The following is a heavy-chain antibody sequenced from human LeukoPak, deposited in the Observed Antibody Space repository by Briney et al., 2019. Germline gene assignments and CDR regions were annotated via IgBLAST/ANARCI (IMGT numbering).Heavy chain of an antibody. CDR3: ARAFNSSNNLGAFDI. CDR2: IIPILGIA. J-gene: IGHJ3*02. V-gene: IGHV1-69*04. Sequence: SVKVSCKASGGTFSTYAISWVRQAPGQGLEWMGRIIPILGIANYAQKFQGGVTLTADKSAGTAYMELNSLRSEDTAVYYRARAFNSSNNLGAFDIWGQGTMVTVSS. D-gene: IGHD6-19*01. CDR1: GGTFSTYA.